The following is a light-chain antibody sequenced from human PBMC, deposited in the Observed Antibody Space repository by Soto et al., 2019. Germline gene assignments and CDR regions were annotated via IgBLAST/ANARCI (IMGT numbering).Light chain of an antibody. CDR3: QSYDSSLTTFV. Sequence: QSALTQPPSVSGAPGQRVAISCTGSSSNIGAEYDVHWYQQLPGTAPKRLIYGDNNRPSGVPDRFSGSKSGTSASLAITGLQPEDEADYYCQSYDSSLTTFVFGTGTKGTV. CDR2: GDN. J-gene: IGLJ1*01. V-gene: IGLV1-40*01. CDR1: SSNIGAEYD.